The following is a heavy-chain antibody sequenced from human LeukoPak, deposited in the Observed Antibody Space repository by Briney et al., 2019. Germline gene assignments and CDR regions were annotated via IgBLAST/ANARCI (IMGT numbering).Heavy chain of an antibody. Sequence: SETLSLTCTVSGGSISSTRYYWGWIRQPPGKGLEWIGSIYYSGITSYNPSLKSRVTISVDTFKNQFSLKLSSVTAADTAVYYCARVELLGSYYFDYWGQGTLVTVSS. J-gene: IGHJ4*02. CDR1: GGSISSTRYY. CDR2: IYYSGIT. CDR3: ARVELLGSYYFDY. D-gene: IGHD1-26*01. V-gene: IGHV4-39*07.